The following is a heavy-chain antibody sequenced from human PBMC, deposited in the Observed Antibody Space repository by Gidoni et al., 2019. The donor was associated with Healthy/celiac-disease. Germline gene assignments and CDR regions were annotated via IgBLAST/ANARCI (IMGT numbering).Heavy chain of an antibody. J-gene: IGHJ5*02. CDR1: GCTFDDYA. Sequence: EVQLVESGGGVVQPGGSLSLSCAASGCTFDDYARPWVRQAPGKGLEWVSRISGDGGSTYYADSVKGRFTISRDNSKNSLYLQMNSLRTEDTALYYCAKDIDWNYRRFDPWGQGTLVTVSS. CDR3: AKDIDWNYRRFDP. V-gene: IGHV3-43*02. D-gene: IGHD1-7*01. CDR2: ISGDGGST.